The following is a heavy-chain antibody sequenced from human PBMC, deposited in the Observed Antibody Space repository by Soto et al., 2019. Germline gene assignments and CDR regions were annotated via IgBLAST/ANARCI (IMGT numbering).Heavy chain of an antibody. CDR1: GGSISSGGYS. Sequence: SETLSLTCAVSGGSISSGGYSWSWIRQPPGKGLEWIGYIYHSGSTYYNPSLKSRVTISVDRSKNQFSLKLSAVTAADTAVYYCARGTAYYDFWSGYPSVAYYFDYWGQGTLVTVSS. J-gene: IGHJ4*02. V-gene: IGHV4-30-2*01. CDR3: ARGTAYYDFWSGYPSVAYYFDY. D-gene: IGHD3-3*01. CDR2: IYHSGST.